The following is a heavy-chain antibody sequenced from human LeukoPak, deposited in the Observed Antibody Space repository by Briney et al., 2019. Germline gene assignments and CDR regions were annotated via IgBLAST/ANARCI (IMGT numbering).Heavy chain of an antibody. CDR2: ISGSGGST. D-gene: IGHD3-10*01. Sequence: GGSLRLSCAASGFTFSSYAMSWVRQAPGKGLEWVSGISGSGGSTYYADSVKGRFTISRDNSKNTLYLQMNSLRAEDTAVYYCAKDASYYGSGSPFDYWGQGTLVTVSS. V-gene: IGHV3-23*01. CDR3: AKDASYYGSGSPFDY. J-gene: IGHJ4*02. CDR1: GFTFSSYA.